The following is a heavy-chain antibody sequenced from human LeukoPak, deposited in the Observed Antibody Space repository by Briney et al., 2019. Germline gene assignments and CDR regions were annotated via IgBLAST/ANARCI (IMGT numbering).Heavy chain of an antibody. CDR2: IYPGGTT. D-gene: IGHD3-16*01. Sequence: GGSLRLSCAASGFSFSTYWMSWVRQAPGKGLEWVSVIYPGGTTYYRDSVKGRFTISRDNSKNTVILQMDSLRPEDTAVYYCASGPTYDYVRVILYWGQGTLVTVSS. CDR1: GFSFSTYW. V-gene: IGHV3-53*01. J-gene: IGHJ4*02. CDR3: ASGPTYDYVRVILY.